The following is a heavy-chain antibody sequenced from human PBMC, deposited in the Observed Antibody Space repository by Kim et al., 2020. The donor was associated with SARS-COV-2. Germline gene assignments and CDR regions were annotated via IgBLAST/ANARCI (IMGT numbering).Heavy chain of an antibody. V-gene: IGHV3-7*01. J-gene: IGHJ4*02. D-gene: IGHD4-17*01. CDR3: TTYVGNTVGFDY. Sequence: YVDSLKGRFTISRDNAKNSLYLQRNSLRADDTAVYYCTTYVGNTVGFDYWGQGTLVTVSS.